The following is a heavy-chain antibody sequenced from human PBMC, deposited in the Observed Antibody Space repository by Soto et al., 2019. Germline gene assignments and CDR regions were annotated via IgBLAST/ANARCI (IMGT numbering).Heavy chain of an antibody. V-gene: IGHV1-69*12. D-gene: IGHD2-15*01. CDR3: GSGYCTGGSCYGVDY. CDR1: GGTFSSYA. Sequence: QVQLVQSGAEVKKPGSSVKVSCKASGGTFSSYAISWVRQAPGQGLEWMGGIIPIFGTANYAQKFQGRVTITADESTSTAHMEPSSLRSQDTAVYYCGSGYCTGGSCYGVDYWGQGTLVTVSS. CDR2: IIPIFGTA. J-gene: IGHJ4*02.